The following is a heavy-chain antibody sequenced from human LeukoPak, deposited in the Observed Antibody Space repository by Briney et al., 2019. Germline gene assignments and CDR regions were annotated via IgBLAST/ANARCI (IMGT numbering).Heavy chain of an antibody. J-gene: IGHJ1*01. CDR2: IFHSGST. CDR1: GDSISSYY. Sequence: SETLSLTCTVSGDSISSYYWSWIRQPPGKGLEWIAYIFHSGSTNYNPSLKSRVTISVDASKNQFSLKLSSVTAADTAFYYCASGRLYFAENFQRWGQGTLVTVSS. V-gene: IGHV4-59*01. D-gene: IGHD3-16*02. CDR3: ASGRLYFAENFQR.